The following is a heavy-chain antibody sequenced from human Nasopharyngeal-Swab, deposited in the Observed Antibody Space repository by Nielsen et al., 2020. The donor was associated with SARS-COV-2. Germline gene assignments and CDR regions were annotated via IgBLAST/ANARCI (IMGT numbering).Heavy chain of an antibody. CDR3: ARDYSSGWYGGY. D-gene: IGHD6-19*01. CDR2: ISAYNGNT. CDR1: GYTFTSYG. V-gene: IGHV1-18*01. Sequence: ASVHVSCKASGYTFTSYGISWVRQAPGQGLEWMGWISAYNGNTNYAQKLQGRVTMTTDTSTSTAYMELRSLRSDDTAVYYCARDYSSGWYGGYWGQGTLVTVSS. J-gene: IGHJ4*02.